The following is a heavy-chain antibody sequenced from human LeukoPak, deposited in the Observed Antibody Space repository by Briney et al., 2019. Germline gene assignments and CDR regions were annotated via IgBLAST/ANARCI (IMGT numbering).Heavy chain of an antibody. Sequence: ASVKVSCKVSGYTFSSYDINWVRQASGQGLEWMGWMNPNSGNTGYAQKFQGRVTMTRTTSISTAYMELSSLRSEDTAVYYCAAAVAGNLHFDYWGQGTLVTVSS. CDR2: MNPNSGNT. J-gene: IGHJ4*02. CDR3: AAAVAGNLHFDY. V-gene: IGHV1-8*01. CDR1: GYTFSSYD. D-gene: IGHD6-19*01.